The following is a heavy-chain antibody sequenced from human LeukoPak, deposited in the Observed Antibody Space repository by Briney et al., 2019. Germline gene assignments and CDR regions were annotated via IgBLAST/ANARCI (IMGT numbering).Heavy chain of an antibody. CDR1: GFTFSSYS. V-gene: IGHV3-48*04. CDR2: ISSSSSTI. Sequence: GGSLRLSCAASGFTFSSYSMNWVRQAPGKGLEWVSYISSSSSTIYYADSVKGRFTISRDNAKNSLYLQMNSLRAEDTAVYYCARDLVYGPQGGGQGTLVTVSS. CDR3: ARDLVYGPQG. D-gene: IGHD3-10*01. J-gene: IGHJ4*02.